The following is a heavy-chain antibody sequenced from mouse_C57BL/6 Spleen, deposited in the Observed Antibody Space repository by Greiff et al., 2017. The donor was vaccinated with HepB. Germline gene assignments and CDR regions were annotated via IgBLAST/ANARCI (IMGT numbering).Heavy chain of an antibody. Sequence: EVQLQQSGAELVRPGASVKLSCTASGFNIKDDYMHWVKQRPEQGLEWIGWIDPENGDTEYASKFQGKATITADTSSNTAYLQLSSLTSEDTAVYYCTTRDGSSPYYFDYWGQGTTLTVSS. CDR2: IDPENGDT. CDR3: TTRDGSSPYYFDY. V-gene: IGHV14-4*01. CDR1: GFNIKDDY. J-gene: IGHJ2*01. D-gene: IGHD1-1*01.